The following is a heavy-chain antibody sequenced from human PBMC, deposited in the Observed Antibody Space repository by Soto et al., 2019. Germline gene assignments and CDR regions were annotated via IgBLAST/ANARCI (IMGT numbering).Heavy chain of an antibody. Sequence: ASVKVSCKASGYTFTSYGISWVRQAPGQGLEWMGWISAYNGNTNYAQKLQGRVTMTTDTSTSTAYMELRSLRSDDTAVYYCVRDWATVRRRFDPWAQGSLVTVSA. D-gene: IGHD4-17*01. CDR1: GYTFTSYG. CDR3: VRDWATVRRRFDP. V-gene: IGHV1-18*01. J-gene: IGHJ5*02. CDR2: ISAYNGNT.